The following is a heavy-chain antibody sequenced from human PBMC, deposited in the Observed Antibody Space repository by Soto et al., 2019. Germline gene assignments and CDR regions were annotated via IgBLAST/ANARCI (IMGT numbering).Heavy chain of an antibody. CDR2: INHSGST. D-gene: IGHD2-15*01. J-gene: IGHJ5*02. V-gene: IGHV4-34*01. Sequence: SETLSLTCAVYGGSFSGYYWSWIRQPPGKGLEWIGEINHSGSTNYNPSLKSRVTISVDTSKNQFSLKLSSVTAADTAVYYCARGMVVAAIVRWFDPWGQGTLVTVSS. CDR1: GGSFSGYY. CDR3: ARGMVVAAIVRWFDP.